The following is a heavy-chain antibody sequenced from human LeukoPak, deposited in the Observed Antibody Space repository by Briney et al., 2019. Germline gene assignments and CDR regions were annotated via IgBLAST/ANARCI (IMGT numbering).Heavy chain of an antibody. CDR2: IHYDSTTE. J-gene: IGHJ4*02. Sequence: PGGSLRLSCAASGFDFSSYGMHWVRQAPGKGLEWVAYIHYDSTTEDYADSVQGRFTISRDNSKNTLYLQMNSLRAEDTAVYYCARSVSSGWYYFDYWGQGTLVTVSS. CDR3: ARSVSSGWYYFDY. V-gene: IGHV3-30*02. CDR1: GFDFSSYG. D-gene: IGHD6-19*01.